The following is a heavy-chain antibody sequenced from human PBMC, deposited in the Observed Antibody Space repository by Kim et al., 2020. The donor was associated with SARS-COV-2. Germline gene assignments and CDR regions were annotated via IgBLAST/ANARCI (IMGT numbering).Heavy chain of an antibody. V-gene: IGHV3-23*01. D-gene: IGHD1-26*01. CDR3: AKEGSGSYYRIGWFDP. CDR1: EFTFSSYA. J-gene: IGHJ5*02. CDR2: ITGSGSST. Sequence: GGSLRLSCAASEFTFSSYAMSWVRQAPGKGLEWVSAITGSGSSTYYADSVKGRFTISRDNSKNTLYLQMNSLRAEDTAVYYCAKEGSGSYYRIGWFDPWGQGTLVTVSS.